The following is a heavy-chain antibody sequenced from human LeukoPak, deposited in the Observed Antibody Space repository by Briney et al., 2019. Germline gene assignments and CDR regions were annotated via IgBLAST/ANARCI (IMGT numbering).Heavy chain of an antibody. CDR2: INPNSGGT. D-gene: IGHD6-19*01. CDR1: GYTFTGYY. CDR3: ARGISVAVAGIGDY. Sequence: ASVKGSCKASGYTFTGYYMHWVRQAPGQGLEWMGWINPNSGGTNYAQKFQGRVTMTRDTSISTAYMELSRLRSDDTAVYYCARGISVAVAGIGDYWGQGTLVTVSS. V-gene: IGHV1-2*02. J-gene: IGHJ4*02.